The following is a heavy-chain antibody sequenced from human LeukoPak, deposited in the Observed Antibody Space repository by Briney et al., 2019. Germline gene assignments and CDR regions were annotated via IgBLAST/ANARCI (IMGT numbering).Heavy chain of an antibody. V-gene: IGHV4-4*07. CDR2: MYTSGTT. J-gene: IGHJ4*02. Sequence: SETLSLTCTVSGASITSYYWSWIRQPAGKGLERIGRMYTSGTTDYNPSLKSRVTMSVDTSKNQFSLKLTSVTAADTAMYYCARYDSTGLDYWGQGTLVTVSS. CDR3: ARYDSTGLDY. CDR1: GASITSYY. D-gene: IGHD3-22*01.